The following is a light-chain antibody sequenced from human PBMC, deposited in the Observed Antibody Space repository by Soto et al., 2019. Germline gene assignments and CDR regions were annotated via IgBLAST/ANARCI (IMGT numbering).Light chain of an antibody. CDR1: QDISNY. J-gene: IGKJ4*01. Sequence: DIQMTQSLFSLSASVGDRVTITCQASQDISNYLNWYQQKPGKAPKLLIYDASNLDTGVLSMFSGSGSGTDFTFTISSLQPEDSATYYCQQYDNLPLTFGGGTKVDIK. CDR3: QQYDNLPLT. CDR2: DAS. V-gene: IGKV1-33*01.